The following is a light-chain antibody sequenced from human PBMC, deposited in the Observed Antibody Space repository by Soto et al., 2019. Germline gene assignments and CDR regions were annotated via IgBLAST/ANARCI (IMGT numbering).Light chain of an antibody. CDR2: GAS. J-gene: IGKJ1*01. V-gene: IGKV3-20*01. CDR1: QSVSSSY. CDR3: QQYGSSPRT. Sequence: IVLTQSPGTLSLSPGERATLSCSASQSVSSSYLAWYQQKPGQAPRLLIYGASSRATGIPDRFSGSGSGTDFTLTISRLEPEDFAVYYCQQYGSSPRTFGQGT.